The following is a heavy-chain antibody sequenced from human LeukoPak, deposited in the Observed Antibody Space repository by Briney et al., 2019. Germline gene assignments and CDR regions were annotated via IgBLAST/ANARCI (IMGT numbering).Heavy chain of an antibody. J-gene: IGHJ4*02. CDR1: GFTFSSYE. Sequence: GGSLRLSCAASGFTFSSYEMNWVRQAPGKGLEWVSYISSSGSTIYYADSVKGRFTVSRDNARNSLYLQMNSLRAEDTAVYYCARVFSGSYLNYHHFDYWGQGTLVTVSS. CDR3: ARVFSGSYLNYHHFDY. V-gene: IGHV3-48*03. D-gene: IGHD1-26*01. CDR2: ISSSGSTI.